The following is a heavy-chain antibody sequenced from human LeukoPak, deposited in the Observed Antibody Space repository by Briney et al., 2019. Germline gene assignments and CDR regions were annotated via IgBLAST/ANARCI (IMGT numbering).Heavy chain of an antibody. J-gene: IGHJ6*02. Sequence: ASVKVSFKASGYTFTSYGISWARQAPGQGLEWMGWISAYNGNTNYAQKLQGRVTMTTDTSTSTAYMELRSLRSDDTAVYYCARGTPAASFYYYYYGMDVWGQGTTVTVSS. V-gene: IGHV1-18*01. CDR1: GYTFTSYG. CDR2: ISAYNGNT. CDR3: ARGTPAASFYYYYYGMDV. D-gene: IGHD2-2*01.